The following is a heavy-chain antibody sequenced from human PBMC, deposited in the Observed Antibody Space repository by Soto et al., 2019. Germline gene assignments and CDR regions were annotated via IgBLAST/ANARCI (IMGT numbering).Heavy chain of an antibody. CDR3: AREYPRTYYYGSGSYSGRYYYYGMDV. J-gene: IGHJ6*02. Sequence: GASVKVSCKASGYTFTSYDINWVRQATGQGLEWMGWMNPNSGNTGYAQKFQGRVTMTRNTSISTAYMELSSLRSEDTAVYYCAREYPRTYYYGSGSYSGRYYYYGMDVWGQGTTVTV. D-gene: IGHD3-10*01. V-gene: IGHV1-8*01. CDR2: MNPNSGNT. CDR1: GYTFTSYD.